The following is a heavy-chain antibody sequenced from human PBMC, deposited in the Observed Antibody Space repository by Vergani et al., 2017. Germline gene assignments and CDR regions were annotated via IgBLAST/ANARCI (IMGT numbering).Heavy chain of an antibody. CDR1: GFTFSNSA. CDR3: AREERSNTSPFVGD. J-gene: IGHJ4*02. CDR2: ISGHGDRT. V-gene: IGHV3-23*04. Sequence: EVQLVESGGGLVKRGGSLRLSCAASGFTFSNSAMSWVRQTSGKGLERVSAISGHGDRTYYADSVKGRFTISRDNSKNTVYLQMNSLKAEDRATYYCAREERSNTSPFVGDWGQVTLVTV. D-gene: IGHD2/OR15-2a*01.